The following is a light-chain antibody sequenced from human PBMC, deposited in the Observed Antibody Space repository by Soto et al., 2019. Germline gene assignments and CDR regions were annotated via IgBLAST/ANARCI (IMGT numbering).Light chain of an antibody. CDR1: QSVTSW. CDR2: DAA. CDR3: HHDNSSPVT. V-gene: IGKV1-5*01. J-gene: IGKJ1*01. Sequence: DVQMTQSPSTLSASVGDRVTITCRASQSVTSWLAWYQQKPGNDPKVLIYDAASFESGVPSRFSGSGSGTEFTLTISSLHPDDFATYYCHHDNSSPVTFGQGTKVEIK.